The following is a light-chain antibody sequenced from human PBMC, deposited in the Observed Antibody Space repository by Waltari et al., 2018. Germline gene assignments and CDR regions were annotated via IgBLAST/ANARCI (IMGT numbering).Light chain of an antibody. CDR3: QHYVRLPAT. CDR2: GAS. V-gene: IGKV3-20*01. CDR1: QSVGTS. Sequence: EVVLTQSPGTLSLSPGERATLACRASQSVGTSLAWYQQKPGQAPRLLIYGASPRATGIPDRFSGSGSGTDFSLTISRLEPEDFAVYYCQHYVRLPATFGQGTKVEI. J-gene: IGKJ1*01.